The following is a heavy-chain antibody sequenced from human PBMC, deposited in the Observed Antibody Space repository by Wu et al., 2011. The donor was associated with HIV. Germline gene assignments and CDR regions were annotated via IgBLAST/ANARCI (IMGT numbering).Heavy chain of an antibody. J-gene: IGHJ4*02. CDR3: ARDVLRYFDWFLGVEYYFDY. Sequence: QVQLVQSGAEVKKPGASVKVSCKASGYSFIDYYMHWVRQAPGQGLEWMGWIDPNRGGTNYAQKFQDRVTMTTDTSTNTAYMELKNLRSDDTAVYYCARDVLRYFDWFLGVEYYFDYWGQGTLVTVS. D-gene: IGHD3-9*01. CDR1: GYSFIDYY. CDR2: IDPNRGGT. V-gene: IGHV1-2*02.